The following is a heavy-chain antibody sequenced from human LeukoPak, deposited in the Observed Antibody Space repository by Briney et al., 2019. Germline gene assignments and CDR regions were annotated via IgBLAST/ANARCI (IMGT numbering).Heavy chain of an antibody. Sequence: GGSLRLSCAASGFTFSSHWMTWVRQAPGKGLEWVSVIYSGGSTYYADSVKGRFTISRDNSKNTLYLQMNSLRAEDTAVYYCAKGFYFDPWGQGTLVTVSS. V-gene: IGHV3-53*01. CDR2: IYSGGST. J-gene: IGHJ5*02. D-gene: IGHD2/OR15-2a*01. CDR1: GFTFSSHW. CDR3: AKGFYFDP.